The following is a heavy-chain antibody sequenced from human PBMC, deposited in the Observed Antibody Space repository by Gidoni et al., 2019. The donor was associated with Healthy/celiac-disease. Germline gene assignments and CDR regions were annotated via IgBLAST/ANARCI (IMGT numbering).Heavy chain of an antibody. J-gene: IGHJ4*02. Sequence: QLQLQESGPGLVKPSETLSLTCTVSGGSLSSSSSYWGWIRQPPGKGLEWIGSIYYSGSTYYNPSLKSRVTISVDTSKNQFSLKLSSVTAADTAVYYCARGSKGAAGTNYWGQGTLVTVSS. V-gene: IGHV4-39*07. CDR2: IYYSGST. D-gene: IGHD6-13*01. CDR1: GGSLSSSSSY. CDR3: ARGSKGAAGTNY.